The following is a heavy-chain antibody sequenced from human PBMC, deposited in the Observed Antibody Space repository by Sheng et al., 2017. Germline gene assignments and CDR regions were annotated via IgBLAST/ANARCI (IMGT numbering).Heavy chain of an antibody. CDR3: ARGAGITIFGVVGPYYFDY. D-gene: IGHD3-3*01. Sequence: QVQLQQWGAGLLKPSETLSLTCAVYGGSFSGYYWSWIRQPPGKGLEWIGEINHSGSTNYNPSLKSRVTISVDTSKNQFSLKLSSVTAADTAVYYCARGAGITIFGVVGPYYFDYWGQGTLVTVSS. CDR1: GGSFSGYY. J-gene: IGHJ4*02. CDR2: INHSGST. V-gene: IGHV4-34*01.